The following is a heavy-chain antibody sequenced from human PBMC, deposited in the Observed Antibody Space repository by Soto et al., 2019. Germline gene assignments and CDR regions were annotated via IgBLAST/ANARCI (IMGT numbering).Heavy chain of an antibody. CDR3: PHGGGIAVAGVFYYSFYVMDV. J-gene: IGHJ6*02. V-gene: IGHV2-5*01. CDR1: GFSLSTSGVG. Sequence: GPTLVNPTQTLTLTCTFSGFSLSTSGVGVGWIRQPPGKALEWLALIYWNDDKRYSPSLKSRLTITKDTSKNQVVLTMTNMDPVAPAKYYSPHGGGIAVAGVFYYSFYVMDVWGQGPTVTV. D-gene: IGHD6-19*01. CDR2: IYWNDDK.